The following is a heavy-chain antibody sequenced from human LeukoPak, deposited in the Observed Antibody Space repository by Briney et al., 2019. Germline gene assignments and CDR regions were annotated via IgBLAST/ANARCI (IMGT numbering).Heavy chain of an antibody. J-gene: IGHJ3*02. D-gene: IGHD4/OR15-4a*01. V-gene: IGHV3-30*03. CDR2: ISYDGSNK. CDR1: GCTFSSYG. Sequence: PGGSLRLSCAASGCTFSSYGMHWVRQAPGKGLEWVAVISYDGSNKYYADYVKGRFTISRDNSKNALSLQMHGLRAEDRAVYYCARGVRRRHDAFDIWGQGTMVTVSS. CDR3: ARGVRRRHDAFDI.